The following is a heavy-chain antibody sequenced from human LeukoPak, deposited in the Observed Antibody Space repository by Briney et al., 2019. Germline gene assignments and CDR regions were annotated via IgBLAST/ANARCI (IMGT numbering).Heavy chain of an antibody. CDR1: GGSISSYY. D-gene: IGHD6-19*01. Sequence: PSETLSLTCTVSGGSISSYYWSWIRQPPGKGLEWIGYTYYSGSTNYNPSLKSRVTISVDTSKNQFSLKLSSVTAADTAVYYCASSGSGWDYWGQGTLVTVSS. V-gene: IGHV4-59*01. CDR2: TYYSGST. J-gene: IGHJ4*02. CDR3: ASSGSGWDY.